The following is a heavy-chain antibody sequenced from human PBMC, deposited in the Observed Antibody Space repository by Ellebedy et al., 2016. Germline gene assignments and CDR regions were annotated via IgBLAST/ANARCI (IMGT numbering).Heavy chain of an antibody. V-gene: IGHV1-8*03. CDR3: ARASPRTIFGVVTIYYYYGMDV. CDR1: GGTFSSYA. CDR2: MNPNSGNT. D-gene: IGHD3-3*01. Sequence: ASVKVSCKASGGTFSSYAINWVRQATGQGLEWMGWMNPNSGNTGYAQKFQGRVTITADESTSTAYMELSSLRSEDTAVYYCARASPRTIFGVVTIYYYYGMDVWGQGTTVTVSS. J-gene: IGHJ6*02.